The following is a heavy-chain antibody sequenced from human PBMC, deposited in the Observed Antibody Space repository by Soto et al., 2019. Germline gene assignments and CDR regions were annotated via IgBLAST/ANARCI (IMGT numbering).Heavy chain of an antibody. Sequence: SETLSLTCSVAGGSISRSSYYWGWIRQPPGKGLEWVGSIYYSGSTYYNPYLKSRVTISVDTSKNQFSPTTSSVTAADTAVYYCARLRDYAFWSGYYYRDYWGQGTLVTVSS. CDR1: GGSISRSSYY. D-gene: IGHD3-3*01. CDR2: IYYSGST. J-gene: IGHJ4*02. CDR3: ARLRDYAFWSGYYYRDY. V-gene: IGHV4-39*01.